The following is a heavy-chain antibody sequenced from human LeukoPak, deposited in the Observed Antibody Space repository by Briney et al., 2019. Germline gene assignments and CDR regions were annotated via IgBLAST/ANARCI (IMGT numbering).Heavy chain of an antibody. Sequence: PSETLSLTCAVYGGSFSGYYWCWIRQPPGKGLEWIGEINHSGSTNYNPSLWSRVSISVDTSMNHFSLKLSSVTAADTAVYYCARVPYYDFWSGFEGLYYFDSWGQGTLVTVSS. CDR2: INHSGST. CDR3: ARVPYYDFWSGFEGLYYFDS. V-gene: IGHV4-34*01. D-gene: IGHD3-3*01. CDR1: GGSFSGYY. J-gene: IGHJ4*02.